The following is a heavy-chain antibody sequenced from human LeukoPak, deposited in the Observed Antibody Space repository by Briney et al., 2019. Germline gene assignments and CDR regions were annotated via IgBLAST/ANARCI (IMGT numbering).Heavy chain of an antibody. CDR1: GFTFSRYG. CDR3: AKCRVATIGGPYYYYGMDV. J-gene: IGHJ6*04. CDR2: ISYDGSNK. V-gene: IGHV3-30*18. Sequence: GGSLRLSCAASGFTFSRYGMHWVRQAPGKGLEWVAVISYDGSNKYYADSVKGRFTISRDNSKNTLYLQMNSLRAEDTAVYYCAKCRVATIGGPYYYYGMDVWGKGTTVTVSS. D-gene: IGHD5-12*01.